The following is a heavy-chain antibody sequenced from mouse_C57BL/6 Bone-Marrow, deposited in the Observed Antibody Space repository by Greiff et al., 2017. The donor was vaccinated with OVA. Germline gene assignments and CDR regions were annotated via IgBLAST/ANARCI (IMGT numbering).Heavy chain of an antibody. V-gene: IGHV1-59*01. CDR3: ARLGITTGVERFFDY. Sequence: QVQLQQPGAELVRPGTSVKLSCKASGYTFTSYWMHWVKQRPGQGLEWIGVIDPSDSYTNYNQKFKGKATLTVDTSSSTAYMQLSSLTSEDSAVYYCARLGITTGVERFFDYWGQGTTLTVSS. CDR1: GYTFTSYW. J-gene: IGHJ2*01. CDR2: IDPSDSYT. D-gene: IGHD1-1*01.